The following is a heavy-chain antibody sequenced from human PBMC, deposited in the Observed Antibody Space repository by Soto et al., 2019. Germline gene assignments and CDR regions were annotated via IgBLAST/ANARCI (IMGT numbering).Heavy chain of an antibody. J-gene: IGHJ6*02. V-gene: IGHV3-23*01. CDR2: ISGSGGST. D-gene: IGHD3-22*01. CDR3: AKRRGTYYYDSSGFEYYYYYYGMDV. Sequence: GGSLRLSCAASGFTFSSYAMSWVRQAPGKGLEWVSAISGSGGSTYYADSVKGRFTISRENSKNTLYLQMNSLRAEDTAVYYCAKRRGTYYYDSSGFEYYYYYYGMDVWGQGTTVTVSS. CDR1: GFTFSSYA.